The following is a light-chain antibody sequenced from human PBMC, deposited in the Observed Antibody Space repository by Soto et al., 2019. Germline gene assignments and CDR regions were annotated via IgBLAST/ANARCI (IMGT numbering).Light chain of an antibody. CDR1: QSANSY. Sequence: LTQSPATQSLYPWNNSTLSYMASQSANSYLAWYQQNPGQAPRLLIYDVSNRATGIPVRFSGSGSGTDFTLTISSLEPENFAVYFCQQRSEWPLCTFGQATKVDIK. CDR2: DVS. V-gene: IGKV3-11*01. CDR3: QQRSEWPLCT. J-gene: IGKJ2*02.